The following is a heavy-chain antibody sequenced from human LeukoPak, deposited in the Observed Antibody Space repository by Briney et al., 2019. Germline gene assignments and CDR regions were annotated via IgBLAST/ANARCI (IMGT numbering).Heavy chain of an antibody. CDR3: ARDRDVDYGNDGFDI. J-gene: IGHJ3*02. CDR2: ISASDQTI. Sequence: SGGSLRLSCAASAFSFSTYEFHWVRHAPGKGLEWVSYISASDQTIYYADSVRGRFTISRDNAKNSLYLQMNSLGAEDTAVYHCARDRDVDYGNDGFDIWGQGTTVTVSS. CDR1: AFSFSTYE. D-gene: IGHD4/OR15-4a*01. V-gene: IGHV3-48*03.